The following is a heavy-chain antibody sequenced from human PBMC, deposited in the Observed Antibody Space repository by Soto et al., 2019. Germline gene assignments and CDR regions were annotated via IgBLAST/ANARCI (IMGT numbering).Heavy chain of an antibody. D-gene: IGHD3-22*01. CDR2: INPNSGGT. CDR3: ARDMAPTYYYDSSGCFDL. J-gene: IGHJ2*01. V-gene: IGHV1-2*02. CDR1: GYTFTGYY. Sequence: QVQLVQSGAEVKKPGASVKVSCKASGYTFTGYYMHWVRQAPGQGLEWMGWINPNSGGTNYAQKFQGRVTMTRDTSISTAYMELSRLRSDDTAVYYCARDMAPTYYYDSSGCFDLWGRGTLVTVSS.